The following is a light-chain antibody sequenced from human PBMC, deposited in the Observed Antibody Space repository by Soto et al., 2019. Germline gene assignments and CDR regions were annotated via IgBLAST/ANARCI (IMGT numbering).Light chain of an antibody. Sequence: EIVLTQSPGTLSLSPGERATLSCRASQSVSSNYLAWYQQKPGQAPRLLIYGASSRATGIPDRFSGSGSGTDFTLTISRLEPEDFVVYYCQFYGSSLITFGQGTRLEIK. CDR2: GAS. V-gene: IGKV3-20*01. J-gene: IGKJ5*01. CDR1: QSVSSNY. CDR3: QFYGSSLIT.